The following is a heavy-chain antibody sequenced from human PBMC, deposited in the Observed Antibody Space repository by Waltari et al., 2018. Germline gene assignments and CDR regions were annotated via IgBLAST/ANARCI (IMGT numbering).Heavy chain of an antibody. Sequence: EVQLVESGGGLVQPGGSLRLSCAASGFTFSSYSMNWVRQAPGKGLECVSYISSSSSTIYYADSVKGRFTISRDNAKNSLYLQMNSLRAEDTAVYYCAREGAAGEIDYWGQGTLVTVSS. D-gene: IGHD6-13*01. CDR3: AREGAAGEIDY. V-gene: IGHV3-48*01. CDR1: GFTFSSYS. J-gene: IGHJ4*02. CDR2: ISSSSSTI.